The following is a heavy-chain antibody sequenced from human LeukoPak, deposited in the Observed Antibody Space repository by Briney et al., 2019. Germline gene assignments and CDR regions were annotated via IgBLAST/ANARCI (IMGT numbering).Heavy chain of an antibody. D-gene: IGHD2-2*01. CDR1: GGSTSSYY. CDR3: ARCYCSSTSCPIDY. J-gene: IGHJ4*02. V-gene: IGHV4-59*01. CDR2: IYYSGST. Sequence: SETLSLACTVSGGSTSSYYWSWIRQPPGKGLEWIGYIYYSGSTNYNPSLKSRVTISVDTSKNQFSLKLSSVTAADTAVYYCARCYCSSTSCPIDYWGQGTLVTVSS.